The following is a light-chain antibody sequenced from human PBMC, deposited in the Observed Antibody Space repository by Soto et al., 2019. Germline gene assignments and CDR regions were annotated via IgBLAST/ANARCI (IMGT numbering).Light chain of an antibody. Sequence: EIVMTQSPATLSVSPGERATLSCRASQTIGISLAWYQQKPGQTPSLLIYSASTGATGIPDRFSGSGAGTEFTLTISSLQSEDFAVYYCQQYNKWPRTVGQGTKVDIK. CDR1: QTIGIS. CDR2: SAS. V-gene: IGKV3-15*01. J-gene: IGKJ1*01. CDR3: QQYNKWPRT.